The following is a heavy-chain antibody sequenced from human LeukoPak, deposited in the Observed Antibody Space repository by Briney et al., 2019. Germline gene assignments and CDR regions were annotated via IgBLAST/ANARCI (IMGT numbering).Heavy chain of an antibody. CDR1: GGSISSYY. V-gene: IGHV4-59*01. D-gene: IGHD6-13*01. CDR3: ARPGWEAYSSSFYYYYGMDV. Sequence: PSETLSLTCTVSGGSISSYYWSWIRQPPGKGLEWIGYIYYSGSTNYNPSLKSRVTISVDTSKNQFSLKLSSVTAADTAVNYCARPGWEAYSSSFYYYYGMDVWGQGTTVTVSS. CDR2: IYYSGST. J-gene: IGHJ6*02.